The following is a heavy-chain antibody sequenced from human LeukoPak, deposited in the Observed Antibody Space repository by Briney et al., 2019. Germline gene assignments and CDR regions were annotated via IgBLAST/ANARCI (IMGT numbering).Heavy chain of an antibody. J-gene: IGHJ3*02. CDR3: ARGIAAAPERAFDI. CDR2: IYYSGST. CDR1: GGSISSGGYY. Sequence: PSETLSLTCTVSGGSISSGGYYWSWIRQHPGKGLEWIGYIYYSGSTYYNPSLKSRVTISVDTSKNQFSLKLSSVTAADTAVYYCARGIAAAPERAFDIWGQGTMVTVSS. V-gene: IGHV4-31*03. D-gene: IGHD6-13*01.